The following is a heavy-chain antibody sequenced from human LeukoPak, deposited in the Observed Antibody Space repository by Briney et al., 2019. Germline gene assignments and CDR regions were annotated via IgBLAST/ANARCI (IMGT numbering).Heavy chain of an antibody. CDR2: INHSGST. J-gene: IGHJ4*02. CDR3: ARIYVWGSYRFDY. CDR1: GGSFSGYY. Sequence: SETLSLTCAVYGGSFSGYYWSWIRQPPGKGLEWIGEINHSGSTNYNPSLKSRVTISVDTSKNQFSLKLSSVTAADTAVYYCARIYVWGSYRFDYRGQGTLVTVSS. D-gene: IGHD3-16*02. V-gene: IGHV4-34*01.